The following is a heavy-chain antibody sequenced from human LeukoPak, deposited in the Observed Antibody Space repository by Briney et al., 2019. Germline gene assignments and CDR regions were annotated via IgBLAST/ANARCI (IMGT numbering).Heavy chain of an antibody. V-gene: IGHV4-34*01. Sequence: LLETLSLTCAVYGGSFSDYYWSWIRQPPGKGLEWIGYIYYSGSTYYNPSLKSRVTISVDTSKNQFSLKLSSVTAADTAVYYCARVSGWYLNGGFDYWGQGTLVTVSS. CDR2: IYYSGST. CDR1: GGSFSDYY. CDR3: ARVSGWYLNGGFDY. J-gene: IGHJ4*02. D-gene: IGHD6-19*01.